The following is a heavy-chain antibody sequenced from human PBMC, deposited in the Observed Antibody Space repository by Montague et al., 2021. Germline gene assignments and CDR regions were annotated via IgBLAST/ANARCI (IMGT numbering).Heavy chain of an antibody. V-gene: IGHV4-4*07. D-gene: IGHD3-10*01. J-gene: IGHJ3*02. Sequence: SETLSLTCSVSGDSISSYEYYWTWIRQPAGRGLEWIGRLYKRGDTNTNPSLRSRLTLSVDTSKNHFSLTLASVTAADTAVYFCARDSPVVEPWVGEHKGAFDIWGQGTMVTVSS. CDR3: ARDSPVVEPWVGEHKGAFDI. CDR2: LYKRGDT. CDR1: GDSISSYEYY.